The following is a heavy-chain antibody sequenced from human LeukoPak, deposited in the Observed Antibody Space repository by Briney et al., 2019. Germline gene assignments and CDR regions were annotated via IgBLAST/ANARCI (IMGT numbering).Heavy chain of an antibody. D-gene: IGHD1-26*01. V-gene: IGHV3-72*01. CDR1: GFNFHNYA. CDR3: AREWHSGSYYLGYFDY. Sequence: PGGSLRLSCAASGFNFHNYAMHWVRQAPGKGLEWVGRIRNKANSYTTEYAASVKGRFTISRDDSKNSLYLQMNSLKCEDTAVYYCAREWHSGSYYLGYFDYWGQGTLVTASS. CDR2: IRNKANSYTT. J-gene: IGHJ4*02.